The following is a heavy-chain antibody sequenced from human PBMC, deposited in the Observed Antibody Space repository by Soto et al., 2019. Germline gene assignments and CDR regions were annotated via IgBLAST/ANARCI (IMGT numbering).Heavy chain of an antibody. Sequence: QVQLVESGGGVVQPGRSLRLSCAASGFTFSDYVMHWVRQVPGKGLEWVAIISHDERIKYYADSVKGRFTISRDNSNNMWYRQMASLKTEAPALFDWGRGLEGASPDLLGYWGQGPLATAPS. CDR1: GFTFSDYV. V-gene: IGHV3-30*03. D-gene: IGHD3-22*01. CDR3: GRGLEGASPDLLGY. J-gene: IGHJ4*02. CDR2: ISHDERIK.